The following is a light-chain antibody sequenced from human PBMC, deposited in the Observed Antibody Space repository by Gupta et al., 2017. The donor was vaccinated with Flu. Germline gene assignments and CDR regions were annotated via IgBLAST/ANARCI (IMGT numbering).Light chain of an antibody. Sequence: SVLTQPPSVSGAPWHRVTVSCTGTSSNIGPYYDVHWYQQLPRTPPKPLLFGNTYRHSGVTERFYGSKTDTSASLVINSLQAEDEAVYYCQSYDSSLSAVVFGGGTKLTVL. CDR3: QSYDSSLSAVV. CDR2: GNT. V-gene: IGLV1-40*01. CDR1: SSNIGPYYD. J-gene: IGLJ2*01.